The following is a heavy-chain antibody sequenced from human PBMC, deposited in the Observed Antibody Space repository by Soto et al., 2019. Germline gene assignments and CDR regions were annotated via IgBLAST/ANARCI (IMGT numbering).Heavy chain of an antibody. Sequence: ASVKVSCKASGYTFTNYYLHWVRQAPGQGLEWVGMINPSARSASYAQKLRGRLTMDRDTSTTTVYMELCRLTFEDTAVYFCARDNSAANGVLDHWGQGTLVTVSS. CDR1: GYTFTNYY. CDR2: INPSARSA. D-gene: IGHD1-1*01. V-gene: IGHV1-46*04. J-gene: IGHJ4*02. CDR3: ARDNSAANGVLDH.